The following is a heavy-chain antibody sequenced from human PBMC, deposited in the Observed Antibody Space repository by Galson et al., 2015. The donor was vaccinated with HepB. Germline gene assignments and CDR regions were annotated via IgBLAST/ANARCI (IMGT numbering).Heavy chain of an antibody. J-gene: IGHJ4*02. CDR3: ARVGNYFGSGSYYFDY. V-gene: IGHV4-34*01. CDR1: GGSFSGYY. Sequence: LSLTCVAYGGSFSGYYWNWIRQPPGKGLEWIGEINHSGSTNYNPSLKSRVTISVDTSTNEFSLKLSPLTAADTAVYYCARVGNYFGSGSYYFDYWGQGSLVTVSS. D-gene: IGHD3-10*01. CDR2: INHSGST.